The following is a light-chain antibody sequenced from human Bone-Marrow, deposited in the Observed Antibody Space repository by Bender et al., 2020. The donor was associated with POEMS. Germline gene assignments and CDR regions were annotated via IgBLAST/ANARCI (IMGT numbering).Light chain of an antibody. CDR3: ETWDSNTRM. CDR2: LEGSGSC. V-gene: IGLV4-60*03. J-gene: IGLJ3*02. CDR1: SGHSSYI. Sequence: QPVLTQSSSASASLGSSVKLTCTLSSGHSSYIIAWHQLQPGKAPRYLMKLEGSGSCNKGGGVPDRFSGSSSGADRYLTISNLQSEDEANYYCETWDSNTRMFGGGTKLTVL.